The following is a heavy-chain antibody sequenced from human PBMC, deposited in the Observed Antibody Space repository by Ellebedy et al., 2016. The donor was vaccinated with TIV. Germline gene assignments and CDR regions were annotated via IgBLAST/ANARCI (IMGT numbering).Heavy chain of an antibody. Sequence: GESLKISYVVSGFTVNSNYMSWVRQAPGKGLEWVSVISVGGSTYYADSVKGRFTISRDNSKHTLFLQMNSLRAEDTAVYYCASETFNDVDLELWGLFDMWGQGTTVTVSS. CDR1: GFTVNSNY. CDR2: ISVGGST. J-gene: IGHJ3*02. CDR3: ASETFNDVDLELWGLFDM. D-gene: IGHD3-16*01. V-gene: IGHV3-66*01.